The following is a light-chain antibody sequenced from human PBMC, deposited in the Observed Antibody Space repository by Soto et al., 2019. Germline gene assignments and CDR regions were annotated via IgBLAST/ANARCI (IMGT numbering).Light chain of an antibody. CDR3: CSYAGTYTRV. Sequence: QSVLTQPPSASGSPGQAVTISCTRTSSDVDNYNNVSWYQQHPGKAPKLLIYDVNKRPSGVPYRFSGSKSGNTASLTISGLQAGDEADYYCCSYAGTYTRVFGTGTKVTVL. J-gene: IGLJ1*01. CDR1: SSDVDNYNN. V-gene: IGLV2-11*01. CDR2: DVN.